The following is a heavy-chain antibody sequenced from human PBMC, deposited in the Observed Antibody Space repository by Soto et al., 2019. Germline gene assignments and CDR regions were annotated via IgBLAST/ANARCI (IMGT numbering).Heavy chain of an antibody. CDR1: GDTISTGGYT. CDR2: INHSGST. V-gene: IGHV4-34*01. J-gene: IGHJ5*02. Sequence: SETLSLTCDVSGDTISTGGYTWAWIRQPPGKGLGWIGEINHSGSTNYNPSLKSRVTISVDTSKNQFSLKLSSVTAADTAVYYCARSRGQILRYFDWLDPWGQGTLVTVSS. D-gene: IGHD3-9*01. CDR3: ARSRGQILRYFDWLDP.